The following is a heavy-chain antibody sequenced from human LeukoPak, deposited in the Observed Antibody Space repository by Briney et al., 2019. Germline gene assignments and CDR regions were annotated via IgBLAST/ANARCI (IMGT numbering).Heavy chain of an antibody. CDR1: GGSIDSYY. D-gene: IGHD2-2*01. V-gene: IGHV4-4*07. Sequence: PSETLSLTCTISGGSIDSYYWSWIRQPAGKGLEWIGRIYTSGSTNYNPSLKSRVTISVDKSKNQFSLKLSSVTAADTAVYYCARDIGSTSLHYYYYMDVWGKGTTVTVSS. CDR3: ARDIGSTSLHYYYYMDV. CDR2: IYTSGST. J-gene: IGHJ6*03.